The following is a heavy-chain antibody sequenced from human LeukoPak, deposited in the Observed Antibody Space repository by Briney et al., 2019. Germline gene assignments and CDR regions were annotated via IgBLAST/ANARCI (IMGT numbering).Heavy chain of an antibody. CDR3: ARGEVGYCSSTSCYDWFDP. V-gene: IGHV1-69*13. J-gene: IGHJ5*02. Sequence: GASVKVSCKASGGTFSSYAISWMRQAPGQGLEWMGGIIPIFGTANYAQKFQGRVTITADESTSTAYMELSSLRSEDTAVYYCARGEVGYCSSTSCYDWFDPWGQGTLVTVSS. CDR1: GGTFSSYA. D-gene: IGHD2-2*01. CDR2: IIPIFGTA.